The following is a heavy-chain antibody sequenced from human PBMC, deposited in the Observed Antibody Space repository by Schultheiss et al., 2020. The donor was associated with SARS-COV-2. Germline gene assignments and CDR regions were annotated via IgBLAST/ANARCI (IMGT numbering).Heavy chain of an antibody. V-gene: IGHV3-73*01. CDR1: GFTFSGST. Sequence: GGSLRLSCTGSGFTFSGSTMHWVRQASGKGLEWVGRIKNKDNSYATLYAESVKGRFTISRDDSKNTAWLQMNSLKTEDTAVYYCASVWGIVIVPAAIVYWGQGTLVTVSS. CDR2: IKNKDNSYAT. CDR3: ASVWGIVIVPAAIVY. D-gene: IGHD2-2*02. J-gene: IGHJ4*02.